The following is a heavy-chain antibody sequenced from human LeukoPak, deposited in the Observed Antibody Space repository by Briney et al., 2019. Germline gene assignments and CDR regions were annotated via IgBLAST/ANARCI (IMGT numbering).Heavy chain of an antibody. Sequence: ASVKVSCKVSGYTLTELSMHWVRQAPGKGLEWMGGFDPEDGETIYAQKFQGRVTMTEDTSSDTAYMELSSLRSEDTGVYYCATELVASTPLSYWGQGTLVTVSS. CDR1: GYTLTELS. CDR3: ATELVASTPLSY. V-gene: IGHV1-24*01. D-gene: IGHD2-15*01. J-gene: IGHJ4*02. CDR2: FDPEDGET.